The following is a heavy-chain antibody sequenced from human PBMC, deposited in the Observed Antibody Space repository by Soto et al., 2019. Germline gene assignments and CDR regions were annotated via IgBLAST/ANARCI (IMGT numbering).Heavy chain of an antibody. CDR2: ISAYNGNT. D-gene: IGHD3-9*01. V-gene: IGHV1-18*01. CDR3: ASELRYFDWNWFDL. Sequence: ASVKVSCKASGYTFTSYGISWVRQAPGQGLEWMGWISAYNGNTNCAQKLQGRVTMTTDTSTSTAYMELRSLRSDDTAVYYCASELRYFDWNWFDLWGKGTLVPVAS. J-gene: IGHJ5*02. CDR1: GYTFTSYG.